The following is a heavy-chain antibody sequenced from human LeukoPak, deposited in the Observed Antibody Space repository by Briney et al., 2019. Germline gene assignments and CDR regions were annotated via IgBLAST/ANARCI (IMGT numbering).Heavy chain of an antibody. Sequence: SETLSLICTVSGGSISGYYWSWIRQPAGKGLEWIGRIYTSGSTNYNPSLKSRVTMSVDTSKNQFSLKLTSVTAADTAVYYCAREGNIIRFLNDWGQGTLVTVSS. D-gene: IGHD3-3*01. CDR3: AREGNIIRFLND. CDR2: IYTSGST. CDR1: GGSISGYY. V-gene: IGHV4-4*07. J-gene: IGHJ4*02.